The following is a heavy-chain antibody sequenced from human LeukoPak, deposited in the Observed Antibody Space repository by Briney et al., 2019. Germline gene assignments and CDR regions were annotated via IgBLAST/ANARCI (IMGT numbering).Heavy chain of an antibody. Sequence: SETLSLTCTVSGGSISSGGYYWSWIRQPPGKGLEWIGYIYHSGSTYYNPSLKSRVTISVDRSKNQFSLKLSSVTAADTAVYYCARDETFWSGYVDYWGQGTLVTVSS. CDR3: ARDETFWSGYVDY. CDR2: IYHSGST. V-gene: IGHV4-30-2*01. J-gene: IGHJ4*02. CDR1: GGSISSGGYY. D-gene: IGHD3-3*01.